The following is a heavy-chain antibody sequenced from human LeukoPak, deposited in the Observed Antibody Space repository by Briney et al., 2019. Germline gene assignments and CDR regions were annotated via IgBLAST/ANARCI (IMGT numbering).Heavy chain of an antibody. D-gene: IGHD4-23*01. CDR3: AKDRRGAYGGNPRGRAFDI. J-gene: IGHJ3*02. V-gene: IGHV3-23*01. Sequence: GGSLRLSCAASGFTFSSYAMSWVRQAPGKGLEWVSAISGSGGSTYYADSVKGRFTISRDNSKNTLYLQMNSLRAEDTAVYYCAKDRRGAYGGNPRGRAFDIWGQGTMVTVSS. CDR2: ISGSGGST. CDR1: GFTFSSYA.